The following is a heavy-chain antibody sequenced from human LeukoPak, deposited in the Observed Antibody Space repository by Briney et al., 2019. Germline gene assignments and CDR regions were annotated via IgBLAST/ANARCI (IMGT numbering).Heavy chain of an antibody. Sequence: SVKVSCKASGGTFSSYAISWVRQAPGQGLEWMGGIIPIFGTANYAQKFQGRVTITTDESTSTAYMGLSSLRSEDTAVYYCARGGYYDSSGYYVAFDIWGQGTMVTVSS. V-gene: IGHV1-69*05. CDR1: GGTFSSYA. J-gene: IGHJ3*02. D-gene: IGHD3-22*01. CDR3: ARGGYYDSSGYYVAFDI. CDR2: IIPIFGTA.